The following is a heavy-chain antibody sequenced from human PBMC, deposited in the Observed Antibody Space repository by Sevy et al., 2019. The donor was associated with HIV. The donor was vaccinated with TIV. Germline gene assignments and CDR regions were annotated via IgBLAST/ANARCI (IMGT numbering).Heavy chain of an antibody. CDR2: IRYDGSNK. CDR1: GFTFSSYG. J-gene: IGHJ4*02. D-gene: IGHD6-13*01. Sequence: GSLRLSCAASGFTFSSYGMHWVRQAPGKGLEWVAFIRYDGSNKYYADSVKGRFTISRDNSKNTLYLQMNSLRAEDTAVYYCAKSVAAAGRRGYYFDYWGQGTLVTVSS. V-gene: IGHV3-30*02. CDR3: AKSVAAAGRRGYYFDY.